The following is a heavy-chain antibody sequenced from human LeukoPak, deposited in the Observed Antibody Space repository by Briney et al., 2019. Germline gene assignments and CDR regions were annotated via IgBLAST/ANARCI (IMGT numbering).Heavy chain of an antibody. CDR3: ARDLPSSSSTV. J-gene: IGHJ4*02. D-gene: IGHD6-13*01. Sequence: GRSLRLSCAASGFTFSSYSMNWVRQAPGKGLEWVSSISSSSSYIYYADSVKGRFTISRDNAKNSLYLQMNSLRAEDTAVYYCARDLPSSSSTVWGQGTLVTVSS. V-gene: IGHV3-21*01. CDR1: GFTFSSYS. CDR2: ISSSSSYI.